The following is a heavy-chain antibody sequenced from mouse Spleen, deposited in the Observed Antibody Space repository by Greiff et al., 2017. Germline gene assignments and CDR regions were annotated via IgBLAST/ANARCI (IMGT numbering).Heavy chain of an antibody. CDR2: IYPRDGST. Sequence: VKVVESGPELVTPGASVKLSCKASGYTFTNNDINWVKQRPGQGLEWIGWIYPRDGSTKYNEKFKGKATLTGDRSSSTAYMELHSLASEDSTVYFCARGNSYGSSPLDFWGQGTTLTVSS. CDR1: GYTFTNND. J-gene: IGHJ2*01. V-gene: IGHV1-85*01. D-gene: IGHD1-1*01. CDR3: ARGNSYGSSPLDF.